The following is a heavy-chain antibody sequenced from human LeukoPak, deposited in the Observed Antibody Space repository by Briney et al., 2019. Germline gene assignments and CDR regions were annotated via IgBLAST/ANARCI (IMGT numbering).Heavy chain of an antibody. CDR1: GGSISSGSSDYY. J-gene: IGHJ2*01. Sequence: SETLSLTCTVSGGSISSGSSDYYWGWIRQPPGKGLDWIGSISDSGRTYYNPSLNSRVTVSVDTSKNQFSLNLSSVTAADTAVYYCARQFGSGFWYFDLWGRGTLVTVSS. V-gene: IGHV4-39*01. CDR2: ISDSGRT. CDR3: ARQFGSGFWYFDL. D-gene: IGHD3-10*01.